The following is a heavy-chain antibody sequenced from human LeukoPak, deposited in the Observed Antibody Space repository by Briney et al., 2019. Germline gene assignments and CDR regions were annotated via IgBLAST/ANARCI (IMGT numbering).Heavy chain of an antibody. D-gene: IGHD3-22*01. J-gene: IGHJ4*02. CDR1: GFTFSSYA. V-gene: IGHV3-30-3*01. Sequence: GGSLRLSCAASGFTFSSYAMHWVRQAPGKGLEWVAVISYDGSNKYYADSVKGRFTISRDNSKNTLYLQMNSLRAEDTAVYYCASFSTDSSGYYGNYFDYWGQGTLVTVSS. CDR3: ASFSTDSSGYYGNYFDY. CDR2: ISYDGSNK.